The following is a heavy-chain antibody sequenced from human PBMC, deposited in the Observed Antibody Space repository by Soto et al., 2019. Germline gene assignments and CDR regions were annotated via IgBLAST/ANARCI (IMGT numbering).Heavy chain of an antibody. D-gene: IGHD2-15*01. CDR1: GFSFTRFW. CDR3: ARAGAEDWVDASGFDY. J-gene: IGHJ4*02. Sequence: EVQLVESGGGLVQPGGSLRLSCAASGFSFTRFWMHWVRQVPGKGLVWVARIHYDGRSNASADSVKGRFTIPRDNAKNTVYLQMNRLRTEDTAVYYCARAGAEDWVDASGFDYWGQGTPVTVSS. CDR2: IHYDGRSN. V-gene: IGHV3-74*01.